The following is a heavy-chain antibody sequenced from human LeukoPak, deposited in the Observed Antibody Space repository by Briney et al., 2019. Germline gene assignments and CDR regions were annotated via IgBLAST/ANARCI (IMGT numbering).Heavy chain of an antibody. V-gene: IGHV4-59*01. CDR1: AGSISSYY. Sequence: PSETLSLTCTVSAGSISSYYWNWLRQSPGKGLEWIGYIYYTGTTKYNPSLKSRVTISVDTSRNQFSLKLSSVTAADTAVYYCARALTLTGTTFYWFDPWGQGTLVTVSS. D-gene: IGHD1-7*01. CDR2: IYYTGTT. CDR3: ARALTLTGTTFYWFDP. J-gene: IGHJ5*02.